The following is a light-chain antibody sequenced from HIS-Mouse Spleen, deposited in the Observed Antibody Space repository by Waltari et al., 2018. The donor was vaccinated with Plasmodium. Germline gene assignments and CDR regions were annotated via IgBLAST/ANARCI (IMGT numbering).Light chain of an antibody. CDR3: LQDYNYPYT. CDR2: AAS. J-gene: IGKJ2*01. V-gene: IGKV1-6*01. Sequence: AIQMTQSPSSLSASVGDRVTITCRASQGIRNALGWYQQKPGKAPKLLIYAASSLQSGGPSRFSGSGSGTDFTLTISSLQPEDFATYYCLQDYNYPYTFGQGTKLEIK. CDR1: QGIRNA.